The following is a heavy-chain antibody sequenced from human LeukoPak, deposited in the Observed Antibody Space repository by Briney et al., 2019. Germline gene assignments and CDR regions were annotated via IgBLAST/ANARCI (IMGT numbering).Heavy chain of an antibody. J-gene: IGHJ6*03. CDR1: GGSISSYY. CDR3: ARVVGYSGYHRLDHYMDV. CDR2: IYYSGST. Sequence: PSETLSLTCTVSGGSISSYYWSWIRQPPGKGLEWIGYIYYSGSTNYNPSLKSRVTISVDTSKNQFSLKLSSVTAADTAVYYCARVVGYSGYHRLDHYMDVWGKGTTVTVSS. V-gene: IGHV4-59*01. D-gene: IGHD5-12*01.